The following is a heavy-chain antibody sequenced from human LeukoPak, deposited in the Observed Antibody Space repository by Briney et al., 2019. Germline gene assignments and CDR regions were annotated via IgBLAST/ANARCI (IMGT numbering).Heavy chain of an antibody. CDR3: ARSRVVGATAFDY. CDR1: GFTFDDYA. Sequence: GRSLRLSCAASGFTFDDYAMHWVRQAPGKGLEWVSVIYSDGRTYYANSVKGRFTISRDNSKNTLYLQMNSLRAEDTAVYYCARSRVVGATAFDYWGQGTLVTVSS. V-gene: IGHV3-66*02. J-gene: IGHJ4*02. CDR2: IYSDGRT. D-gene: IGHD1-26*01.